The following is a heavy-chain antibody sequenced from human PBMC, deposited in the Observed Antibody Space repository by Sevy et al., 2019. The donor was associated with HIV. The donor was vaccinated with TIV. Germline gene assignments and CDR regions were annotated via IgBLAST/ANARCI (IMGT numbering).Heavy chain of an antibody. J-gene: IGHJ6*02. D-gene: IGHD6-19*01. Sequence: ASVKVSCKASGYTFSSYGITWVRQAPGQGLEWMGWISTYNGDTNYAQKLQGGVTMTTDTSTSTAYMDLRSLRFDDTAVYYCARLDLSGSGWYGNGMDVWGQGTTVTVSS. CDR3: ARLDLSGSGWYGNGMDV. V-gene: IGHV1-18*01. CDR2: ISTYNGDT. CDR1: GYTFSSYG.